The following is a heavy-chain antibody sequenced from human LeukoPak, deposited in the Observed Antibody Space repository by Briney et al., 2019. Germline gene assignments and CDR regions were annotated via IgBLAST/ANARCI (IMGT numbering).Heavy chain of an antibody. Sequence: SETLSLTCTVSGGSLSSYYWSWIRQPPGEGLEWIGYIYYSGSTNYNPSLKSRVTISVDTSKNQFSLRLSSVTAADTAVYYCARRPDYGYYFDYWGQGTLVTVSS. J-gene: IGHJ4*02. CDR1: GGSLSSYY. V-gene: IGHV4-59*01. CDR2: IYYSGST. CDR3: ARRPDYGYYFDY. D-gene: IGHD3-10*01.